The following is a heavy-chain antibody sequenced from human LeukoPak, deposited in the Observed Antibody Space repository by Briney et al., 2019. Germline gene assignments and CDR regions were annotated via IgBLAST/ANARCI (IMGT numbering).Heavy chain of an antibody. Sequence: PGGSLRLFCAASGFTLSSHSMNWVRQAPGKGLEWVSSISSSSSYIYYADSVKGRFTISRDNAKNSLYLQMNSLRAEDTAVYYCARPYGSGSYYIDYWGQGTLVTVSS. CDR2: ISSSSSYI. D-gene: IGHD3-10*01. CDR3: ARPYGSGSYYIDY. V-gene: IGHV3-21*01. CDR1: GFTLSSHS. J-gene: IGHJ4*02.